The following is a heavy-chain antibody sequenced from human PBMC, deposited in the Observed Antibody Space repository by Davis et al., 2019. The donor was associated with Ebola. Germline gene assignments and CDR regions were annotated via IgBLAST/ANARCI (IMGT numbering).Heavy chain of an antibody. CDR2: ISAYNGNT. V-gene: IGHV1-18*01. Sequence: ASVKVSCKASGYTFTSYGISWVRQAPGQGLEWMGWISAYNGNTKYSQKFQGRVTITRDTSASTAYMELSSLRSEDTAVYYCARVRGATVTTAYNWFDPWGQGTLVTVSS. J-gene: IGHJ5*02. CDR1: GYTFTSYG. CDR3: ARVRGATVTTAYNWFDP. D-gene: IGHD4-17*01.